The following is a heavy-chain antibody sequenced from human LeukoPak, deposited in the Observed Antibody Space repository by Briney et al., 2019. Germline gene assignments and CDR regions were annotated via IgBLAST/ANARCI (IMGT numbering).Heavy chain of an antibody. V-gene: IGHV3-7*01. CDR1: GFTLSSDR. CDR3: AKAQDGDYVDY. D-gene: IGHD4-17*01. Sequence: PGGSLRLSCVVSGFTLSSDRMSWVRQAPGKGLEWVANIKKDGIEKYYVESVKGRFTISRDNAKNSLSLQMNSLRAEDTAVYYCAKAQDGDYVDYWGQGTLVTVSS. J-gene: IGHJ4*02. CDR2: IKKDGIEK.